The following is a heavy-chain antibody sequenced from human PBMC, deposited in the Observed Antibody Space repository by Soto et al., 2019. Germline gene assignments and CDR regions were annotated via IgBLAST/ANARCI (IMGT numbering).Heavy chain of an antibody. CDR3: ASYYSASSGYSQRPNYYEHYGIGV. CDR1: GSTLTSYD. Sequence: ASVKVSCKASGSTLTSYDINWVRQATGQGLEWMGWMNPNSGNTGYAQKFQGRVTMTRNTSISTAYMELSSLRSEDTAVYYCASYYSASSGYSQRPNYYEHYGIGVYDKGP. V-gene: IGHV1-8*01. D-gene: IGHD3-22*01. CDR2: MNPNSGNT. J-gene: IGHJ6*04.